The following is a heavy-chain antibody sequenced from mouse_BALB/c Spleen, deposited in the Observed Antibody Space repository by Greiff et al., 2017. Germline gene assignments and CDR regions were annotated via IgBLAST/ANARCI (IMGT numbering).Heavy chain of an antibody. CDR2: ISYSGST. J-gene: IGHJ3*01. V-gene: IGHV3-2*02. Sequence: EVKLMESGPGLVKPSQSLSLTCTVTGYSITSDYAWNWIRQFPGNKLEWMGYISYSGSTSYNPSLKSRISITRDTSKNQFFLQLNSVTTEDTATYYCASYYYGSSWFAYWGQGTLVTVSA. CDR3: ASYYYGSSWFAY. D-gene: IGHD1-1*01. CDR1: GYSITSDYA.